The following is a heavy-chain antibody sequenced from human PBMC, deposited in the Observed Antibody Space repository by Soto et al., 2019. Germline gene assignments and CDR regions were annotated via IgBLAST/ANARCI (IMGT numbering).Heavy chain of an antibody. D-gene: IGHD3-10*01. V-gene: IGHV4-34*01. J-gene: IGHJ4*02. CDR1: GGSFSGYY. CDR3: ARVRYYFDY. CDR2: INHSGST. Sequence: SETLSLTCAVYGGSFSGYYWSWIRQPPGKGLEWIGEINHSGSTNYNPSLKSRVTISVDTSKNQFSLKLSSVTAADTAVYYCARVRYYFDYWGQGTLVTVSS.